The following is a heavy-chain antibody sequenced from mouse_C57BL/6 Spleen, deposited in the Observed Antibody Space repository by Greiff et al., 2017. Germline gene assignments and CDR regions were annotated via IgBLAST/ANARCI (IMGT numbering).Heavy chain of an antibody. Sequence: VQLRQPGTELVKPGASVKLSCKASGYTFTSYWMHWVKQRPGQGLEWIGNINPSNGGTNYNEKFKSKATLTVDKSSSTAYMQLSSLTSEDSAVYYCARSDSSGYEAFFAYWGQGTLVTVSA. CDR1: GYTFTSYW. CDR2: INPSNGGT. D-gene: IGHD3-2*02. V-gene: IGHV1-53*01. J-gene: IGHJ3*01. CDR3: ARSDSSGYEAFFAY.